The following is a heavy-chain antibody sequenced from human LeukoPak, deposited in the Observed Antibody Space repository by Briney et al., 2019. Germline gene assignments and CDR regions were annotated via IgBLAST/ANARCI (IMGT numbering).Heavy chain of an antibody. Sequence: GSLRLSCAASGLTFSDYYMSWIRQAPGKGLEWVSYISSSSSYTNYADSVKGRFTISRDNAKNSLYLQMNSLRAEDTAVYYCARDLRVGELYLGYYYGMDVWGKGTTVTVSS. D-gene: IGHD3-10*01. V-gene: IGHV3-11*06. J-gene: IGHJ6*04. CDR1: GLTFSDYY. CDR2: ISSSSSYT. CDR3: ARDLRVGELYLGYYYGMDV.